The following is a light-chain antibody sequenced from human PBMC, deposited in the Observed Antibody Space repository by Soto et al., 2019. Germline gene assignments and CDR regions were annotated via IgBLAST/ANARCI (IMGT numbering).Light chain of an antibody. CDR3: QQYYSFCT. CDR2: EAS. V-gene: IGKV1-5*02. J-gene: IGKJ1*01. Sequence: DIQMTQSPSTLSASLGDRVTIICRASRSVDKWLAWYQQKSGKAPKLLIYEASHLQSGVPSRFGGSGSGTEFTLTINNLQPEDVATYYCQQYYSFCTFGQGTTVEV. CDR1: RSVDKW.